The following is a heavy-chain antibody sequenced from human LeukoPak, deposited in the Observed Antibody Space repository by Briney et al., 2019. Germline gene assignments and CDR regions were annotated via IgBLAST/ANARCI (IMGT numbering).Heavy chain of an antibody. CDR1: GFTFSSYA. J-gene: IGHJ4*02. D-gene: IGHD1-26*01. CDR3: TRDRWELPEFGY. CDR2: MSGSGGGT. V-gene: IGHV3-23*01. Sequence: GGSLRLSCAASGFTFSSYAMSWVRQAPGKGLECVARMSGSGGGTYYADSVKGRFTVSRDSPKNSLYLQMDSLRVDDTAVYYRTRDRWELPEFGYWGQGTLVSVSS.